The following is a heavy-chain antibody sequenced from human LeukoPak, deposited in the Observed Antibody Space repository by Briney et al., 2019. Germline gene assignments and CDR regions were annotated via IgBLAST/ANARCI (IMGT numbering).Heavy chain of an antibody. J-gene: IGHJ4*02. Sequence: ASVKVSCKASGDTFIPYTFSWVRQAPGQGLEWIGRIIPSLDVVNYAHKFQGRVTLSVDRDTATTYMEVTSLRSEDTAIYYCARDHCSPGTCLGGHWGQGTLVTVSS. CDR2: IIPSLDVV. CDR3: ARDHCSPGTCLGGH. V-gene: IGHV1-69*04. D-gene: IGHD2-15*01. CDR1: GDTFIPYT.